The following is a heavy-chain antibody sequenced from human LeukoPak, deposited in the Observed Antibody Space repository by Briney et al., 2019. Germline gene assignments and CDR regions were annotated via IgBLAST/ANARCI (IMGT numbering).Heavy chain of an antibody. Sequence: SETLSLTCTVSGGSISSSSYYWGWIRQPPGKGLEWIGSIYYSGSTYYNPSLKSRVTISVDTSKNQFSLKLSSVTAADTAVYYCAKGNALFDPWGQGTLVTVSS. CDR2: IYYSGST. V-gene: IGHV4-39*07. CDR3: AKGNALFDP. J-gene: IGHJ5*02. CDR1: GGSISSSSYY.